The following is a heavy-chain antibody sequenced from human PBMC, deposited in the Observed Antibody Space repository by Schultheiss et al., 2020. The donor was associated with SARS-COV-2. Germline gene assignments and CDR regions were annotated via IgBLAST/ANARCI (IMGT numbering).Heavy chain of an antibody. Sequence: SETLSLTCTVSGGSISSGSYYWSWIRQPAGKGLEWIGRIYTSGSTNYNPSLKSRVTISVDTSKNQFSLKLSSVTAADTAVYYCERHPYNWNYSHNWFDPWGQGTLVTVSS. CDR1: GGSISSGSYY. CDR2: IYTSGST. J-gene: IGHJ5*02. CDR3: ERHPYNWNYSHNWFDP. V-gene: IGHV4-61*02. D-gene: IGHD1-7*01.